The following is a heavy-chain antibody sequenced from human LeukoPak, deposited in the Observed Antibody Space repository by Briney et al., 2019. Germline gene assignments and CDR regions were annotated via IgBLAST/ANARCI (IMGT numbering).Heavy chain of an antibody. V-gene: IGHV1-69*06. Sequence: GASVKVSCKASGGTFSNYSIIWVRQPPPQELEWMEGIIPIFGTANYAQKFQGRVTITADRSTSTAHMKLSSLRSEDTAIYCCARDTAVQSAFDYWGQGTLVTVSS. J-gene: IGHJ4*02. CDR3: ARDTAVQSAFDY. CDR2: IIPIFGTA. CDR1: GGTFSNYS. D-gene: IGHD1-1*01.